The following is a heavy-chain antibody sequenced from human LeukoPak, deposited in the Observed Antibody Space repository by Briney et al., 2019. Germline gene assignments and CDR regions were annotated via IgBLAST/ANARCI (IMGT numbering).Heavy chain of an antibody. CDR2: ISSNGGGT. CDR3: ARHKSVGGIDF. Sequence: GGSLRLSCAASGFTFSSYAMYWVRQAPGKGLEYVSAISSNGGGTYYGSSVKGRFTISRDNSKNTLYLQMTSLRVEDTAVYFCARHKSVGGIDFWGQGTLVSVSS. V-gene: IGHV3-64*01. D-gene: IGHD1-26*01. J-gene: IGHJ4*02. CDR1: GFTFSSYA.